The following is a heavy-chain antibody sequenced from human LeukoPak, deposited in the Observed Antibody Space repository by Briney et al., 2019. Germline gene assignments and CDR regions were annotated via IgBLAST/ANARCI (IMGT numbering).Heavy chain of an antibody. CDR1: GYTFTGYY. J-gene: IGHJ3*02. V-gene: IGHV1-46*01. D-gene: IGHD3-22*01. CDR3: ARVSARSYYYDSSGYGRRAFDI. CDR2: INPSGGST. Sequence: ASVKVSCKASGYTFTGYYMHWVRQAPGQGLEWMGIINPSGGSTSHAQKFQGRVTMTRDMSTSTVYMELSSLRSEDTAVYYCARVSARSYYYDSSGYGRRAFDIWGQGTMVTVSS.